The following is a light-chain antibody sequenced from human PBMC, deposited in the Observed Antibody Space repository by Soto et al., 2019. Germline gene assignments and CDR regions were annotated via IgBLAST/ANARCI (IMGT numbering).Light chain of an antibody. CDR3: MQALQTPLP. CDR2: FGS. V-gene: IGKV2-28*01. Sequence: DIVMTQSPLSLPVPPGEPASISCRSSASLLHSNGYNCLDWYVQKPGQSPQLLIYFGSYRASGVPDRFSGSGSGTDFTLKISRVEAEDVGVYYCMQALQTPLPFGGGTKVEIK. J-gene: IGKJ4*01. CDR1: ASLLHSNGYNC.